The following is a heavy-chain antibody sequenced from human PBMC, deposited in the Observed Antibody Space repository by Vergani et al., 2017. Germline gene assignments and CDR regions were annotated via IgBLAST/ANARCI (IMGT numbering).Heavy chain of an antibody. CDR1: GDAISRDTYS. J-gene: IGHJ6*03. Sequence: QLQLQESDSRLVNPSQTLSLTCTLSGDAISRDTYSWNWVRQPPGKPLEWIGSVYYSGTTDYNPSLGGQVNMSIDKSKNHFSQKLTSVTAADSAFYFCARGQTGYSRDWSTYFFYMDVWGKGTTVTVSS. CDR2: VYYSGTT. V-gene: IGHV4-30-2*01. CDR3: ARGQTGYSRDWSTYFFYMDV. D-gene: IGHD3/OR15-3a*01.